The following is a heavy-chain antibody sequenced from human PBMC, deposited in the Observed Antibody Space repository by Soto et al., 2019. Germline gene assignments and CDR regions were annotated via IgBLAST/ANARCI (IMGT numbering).Heavy chain of an antibody. CDR3: ARVRDYYDSSGYYAGWFDP. J-gene: IGHJ5*02. D-gene: IGHD3-22*01. Sequence: GESVKVSCMGSGYSFTSYWIGWVRQMPGKGLEWMGIIYPGDSDTRYSPSFQGQVTISADKSISTAYLQWSSLKASDTAMYYCARVRDYYDSSGYYAGWFDPWGQGTLVTVSS. CDR1: GYSFTSYW. CDR2: IYPGDSDT. V-gene: IGHV5-51*01.